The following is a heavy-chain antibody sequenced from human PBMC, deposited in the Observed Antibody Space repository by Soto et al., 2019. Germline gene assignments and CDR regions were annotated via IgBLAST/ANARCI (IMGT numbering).Heavy chain of an antibody. CDR1: GFTFSTYS. CDR3: AKDRGYRNPSEFDH. V-gene: IGHV3-21*01. D-gene: IGHD3-10*01. J-gene: IGHJ4*02. Sequence: EVQLVESGGDLVRPGGSLRLSCAASGFTFSTYSMNWVRQAPGRGLEWVSSISSSSSFIYYADSVKGRFTISRDNAKNALFLLMSSLRAEDTAVYYCAKDRGYRNPSEFDHWGQGTLVTVSS. CDR2: ISSSSSFI.